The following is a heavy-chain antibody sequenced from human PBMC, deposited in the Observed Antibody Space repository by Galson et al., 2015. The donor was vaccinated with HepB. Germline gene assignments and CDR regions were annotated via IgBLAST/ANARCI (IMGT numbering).Heavy chain of an antibody. Sequence: SLRLSCAASTFIFSTYSMSWIRQAPGRGPEWLSYISNDHTGSTIYYADSVKGRFTISRDNANNSVYLQMNSLRAEDTAVYYCAGRTGLNHWGQGTLVTVSS. J-gene: IGHJ5*02. CDR2: ISNDHTGSTI. CDR3: AGRTGLNH. CDR1: TFIFSTYS. V-gene: IGHV3-11*04. D-gene: IGHD3/OR15-3a*01.